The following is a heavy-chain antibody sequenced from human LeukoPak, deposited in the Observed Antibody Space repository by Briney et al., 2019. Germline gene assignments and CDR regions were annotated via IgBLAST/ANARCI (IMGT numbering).Heavy chain of an antibody. CDR2: ISASGGST. CDR3: ARVIAAAGTHWFDP. Sequence: GGSLRLSCAASGFTFSSSAMSWVRQVPGKGLEWVSGISASGGSTYYADSVRGRFTISRDNSKNTLYLQMNSLRAEDTAVYYCARVIAAAGTHWFDPWGQGTLVTVSS. CDR1: GFTFSSSA. D-gene: IGHD6-13*01. J-gene: IGHJ5*02. V-gene: IGHV3-23*01.